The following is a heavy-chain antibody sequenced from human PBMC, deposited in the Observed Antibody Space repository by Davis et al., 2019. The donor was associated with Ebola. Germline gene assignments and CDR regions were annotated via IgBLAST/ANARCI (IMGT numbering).Heavy chain of an antibody. V-gene: IGHV1-18*01. CDR3: ARGCRSTPQCVMDV. D-gene: IGHD2-2*01. Sequence: ASVKVSCKASGYTFTSYGISWVRQAPGQGLEWMGWISAYNGNTNYAQKLQGRVTMTTDTSTSTAYMELRSLRFDDTAVYYCARGCRSTPQCVMDVWGQGTTVTVSS. CDR1: GYTFTSYG. J-gene: IGHJ6*02. CDR2: ISAYNGNT.